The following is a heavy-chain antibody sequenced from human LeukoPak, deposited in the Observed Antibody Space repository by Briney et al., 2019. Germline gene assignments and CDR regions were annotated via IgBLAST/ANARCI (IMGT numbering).Heavy chain of an antibody. V-gene: IGHV3-48*03. J-gene: IGHJ4*02. CDR1: GFTFSSYD. Sequence: GGSLRLSCGASGFTFSSYDMNWVRQAPGKGLEWLSYISGSGNTIYYADFVKGRSTISRDNAKNSLYLQMNSLRAEDTAVYYCARDRRELDYWGQGTLVTVSS. CDR2: ISGSGNTI. D-gene: IGHD1-26*01. CDR3: ARDRRELDY.